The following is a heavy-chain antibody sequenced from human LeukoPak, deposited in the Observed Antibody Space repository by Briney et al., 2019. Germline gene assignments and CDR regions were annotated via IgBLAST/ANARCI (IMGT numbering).Heavy chain of an antibody. V-gene: IGHV3-9*01. CDR3: ARASYYYDTTGLGAVDL. D-gene: IGHD3-22*01. CDR1: GFTFNDHA. CDR2: INWSGDNI. Sequence: GRSLRLSCAASGFTFNDHAMYWVRHAPGKGLERVSGINWSGDNIGYADSVKGRFTISRDDAKNSLFLQMNSLRAEDTALYYCARASYYYDTTGLGAVDLWGQGTMVTVSS. J-gene: IGHJ3*01.